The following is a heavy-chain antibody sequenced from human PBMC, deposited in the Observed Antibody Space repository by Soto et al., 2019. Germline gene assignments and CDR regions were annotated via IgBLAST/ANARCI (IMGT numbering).Heavy chain of an antibody. D-gene: IGHD1-26*01. V-gene: IGHV3-30*18. CDR2: ISYDGSNK. CDR3: AKDRYSGSYGPDSHFDS. Sequence: PGGSLRLSCAASGFTFSSYGMHWVRQAPGKGLEWVAVISYDGSNKYYADSVKGRFTISRDNSKNTLYLQMNSLRAEDTAVYYCAKDRYSGSYGPDSHFDSWGQGNLLTVSS. J-gene: IGHJ4*02. CDR1: GFTFSSYG.